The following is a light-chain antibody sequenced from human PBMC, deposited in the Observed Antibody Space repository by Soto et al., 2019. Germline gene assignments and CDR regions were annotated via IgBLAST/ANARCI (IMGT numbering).Light chain of an antibody. CDR2: AAS. CDR3: HQRQSWPRT. Sequence: DIQMTQSPSSLSASVEDRVIITCRASQSISNHLNWYQQKPGKAPKLLIFAASSLQSGVPSRFSGSRSGPDFTLTISSLQPEDFAVYYCHQRQSWPRTFGQGTKVDI. J-gene: IGKJ1*01. CDR1: QSISNH. V-gene: IGKV1-39*01.